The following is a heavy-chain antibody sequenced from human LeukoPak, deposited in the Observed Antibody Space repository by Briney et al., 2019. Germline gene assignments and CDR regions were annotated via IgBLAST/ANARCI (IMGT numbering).Heavy chain of an antibody. CDR2: INPYSGAT. CDR1: GYTFTIYY. V-gene: IGHV1-2*02. D-gene: IGHD3-10*01. CDR3: AAPRPYDYGSGSYYRDNWLDP. Sequence: GASVTVSFTASGYTFTIYYMHWVRQAPGQGVEWMGWINPYSGATNYAHNFEGRVTMTRDRAITTDYMELNRIRSDDTAVYYCAAPRPYDYGSGSYYRDNWLDPWGQGTLVTVSS. J-gene: IGHJ5*02.